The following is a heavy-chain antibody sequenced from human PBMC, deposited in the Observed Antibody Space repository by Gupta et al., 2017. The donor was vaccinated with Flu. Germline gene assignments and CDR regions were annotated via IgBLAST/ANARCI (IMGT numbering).Heavy chain of an antibody. Sequence: HWVRQSPGQGLEWMGWIYPNTGGTNYAQKFQGRVTMTRDTSITTVYMELSRLRSDDTAVYYCASISGSYRNDYWGQGTLVTAS. CDR3: ASISGSYRNDY. CDR2: IYPNTGGT. J-gene: IGHJ4*02. V-gene: IGHV1-2*02. D-gene: IGHD1-26*01.